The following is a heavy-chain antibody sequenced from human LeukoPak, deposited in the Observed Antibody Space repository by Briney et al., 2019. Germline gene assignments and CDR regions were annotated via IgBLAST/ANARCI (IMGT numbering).Heavy chain of an antibody. CDR2: IYSGGYT. J-gene: IGHJ4*02. Sequence: AGGSLGLSCAASGFTVSSTYLTWVRQAPGKGLEWLSVIYSGGYTYYADSVKGRFFISRDISENMVYLQMNSLSVEDTAVYFCARGCPAHYFDSWGPGTLVTVS. CDR3: ARGCPAHYFDS. CDR1: GFTVSSTY. V-gene: IGHV3-66*01.